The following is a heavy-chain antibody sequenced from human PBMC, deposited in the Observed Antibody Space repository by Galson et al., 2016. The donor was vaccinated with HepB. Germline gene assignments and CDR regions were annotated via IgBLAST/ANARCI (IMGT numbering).Heavy chain of an antibody. V-gene: IGHV4-34*01. CDR2: INDSGST. CDR3: ARRTIRVPRGRRYFYDYVMDV. Sequence: SETLSLTCGVSGGSFSGYFWGWIRQPAGMGLEWIGEINDSGSTHYNSFLKSRVTISIDTSKNHFSLRLSSVTAADAAVYYCARRTIRVPRGRRYFYDYVMDVWGQGTTVAVSS. J-gene: IGHJ6*02. D-gene: IGHD3-16*01. CDR1: GGSFSGYF.